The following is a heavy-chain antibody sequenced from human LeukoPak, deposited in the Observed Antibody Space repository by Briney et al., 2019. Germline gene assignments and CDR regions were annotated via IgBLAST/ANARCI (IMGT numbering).Heavy chain of an antibody. D-gene: IGHD4-17*01. CDR2: INHSGST. CDR1: GGSFSGYY. Sequence: SETLSLTCAVYGGSFSGYYWSWIRQPPGKGREWSGEINHSGSTNYNPSLKSRVAISVETAKNRFSLKLSSVTAADTAVYYCASKATVTNGVRWFDPWGQGTLVTVSS. CDR3: ASKATVTNGVRWFDP. J-gene: IGHJ5*02. V-gene: IGHV4-34*01.